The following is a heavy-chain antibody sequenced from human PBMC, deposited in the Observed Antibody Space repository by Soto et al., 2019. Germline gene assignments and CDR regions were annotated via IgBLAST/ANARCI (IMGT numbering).Heavy chain of an antibody. CDR1: VASITSSS. V-gene: IGHV4-59*01. Sequence: PSETLSLTCTVSVASITSSSWSWGRQSPGKGLEWIAYVYHTGATNYNPSPKSRVTISLDTSKSQFSLNLTSLSTADTAVYFCARGGNRYSNVASGVGGFDYWGQGSLVTVSS. CDR2: VYHTGAT. D-gene: IGHD5-12*01. J-gene: IGHJ4*02. CDR3: ARGGNRYSNVASGVGGFDY.